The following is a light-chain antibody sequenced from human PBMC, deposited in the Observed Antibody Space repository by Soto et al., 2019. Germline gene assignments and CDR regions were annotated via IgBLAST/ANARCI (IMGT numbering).Light chain of an antibody. CDR2: SNN. CDR1: SSNIGSNT. V-gene: IGLV1-44*01. Sequence: QSVLTRPPSASGTPGQRVTISCSGSSSNIGSNTVNWYQQLPGTAPKLLIYSNNQRPSGVPDRFSGSKSGTSASLAISGLQSEDEADYYCAAWDDSLGWVFGGGTKLTVL. J-gene: IGLJ3*02. CDR3: AAWDDSLGWV.